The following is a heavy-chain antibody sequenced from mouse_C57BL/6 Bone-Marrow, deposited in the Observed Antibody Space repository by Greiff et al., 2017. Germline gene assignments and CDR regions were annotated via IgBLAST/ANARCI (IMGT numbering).Heavy chain of an antibody. CDR2: IDPETGGT. CDR1: GYTFTDYE. J-gene: IGHJ2*01. CDR3: TRGDYDSDYFDY. Sequence: VQLQQSGAELVRPGASVTLSCKASGYTFTDYEMHWVKQTPVHGLEWIGAIDPETGGTAYNQKFKGKAILTADKSSSTAYMELRSLTSEDSAVYYCTRGDYDSDYFDYWGQGTTLTVSS. V-gene: IGHV1-15*01. D-gene: IGHD2-4*01.